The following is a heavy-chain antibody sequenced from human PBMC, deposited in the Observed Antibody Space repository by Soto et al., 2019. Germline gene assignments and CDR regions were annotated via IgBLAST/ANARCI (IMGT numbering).Heavy chain of an antibody. D-gene: IGHD2-2*01. J-gene: IGHJ5*02. CDR3: ERRGCSSTNCYRFDT. Sequence: SVKVSCKASGGTFSSYTIIWVRQSPGQGLEWMGRIIPILGIANYAQKFQGRVTITADKSTSTAYMELISLRSEDTAVYYCERRGCSSTNCYRFDTWGQGRLVSVSS. CDR2: IIPILGIA. CDR1: GGTFSSYT. V-gene: IGHV1-69*02.